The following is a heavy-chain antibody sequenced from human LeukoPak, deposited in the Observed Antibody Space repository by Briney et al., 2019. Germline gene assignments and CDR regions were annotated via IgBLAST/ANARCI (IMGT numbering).Heavy chain of an antibody. CDR3: AREGPYGSGSYYNY. CDR1: GGTFSSYA. V-gene: IGHV1-69*13. J-gene: IGHJ4*02. Sequence: SVKVSCKASGGTFSSYAISWVRQAPGQGLEWMGGIIPIFGTANYAQKFQGRVTITADESTSTAYMELSSLRSEDTAVYYCAREGPYGSGSYYNYWGQGTLVTVSS. D-gene: IGHD3-10*01. CDR2: IIPIFGTA.